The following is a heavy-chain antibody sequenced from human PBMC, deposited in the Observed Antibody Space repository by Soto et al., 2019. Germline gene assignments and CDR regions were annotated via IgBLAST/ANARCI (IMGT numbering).Heavy chain of an antibody. CDR3: AKDLAPIYSSRLYYYGMDV. Sequence: EGQLLEAGGGLVRPGGSLRLSCAASGFSFSSHAMSWVRQAPGRGLKWVAGINNDGGSTSYADSARGRFTISRDNSKNTLYLQMNSLRADDTAVYYCAKDLAPIYSSRLYYYGMDVWGQGTAVTVSS. V-gene: IGHV3-23*01. D-gene: IGHD6-13*01. CDR1: GFSFSSHA. J-gene: IGHJ6*02. CDR2: INNDGGST.